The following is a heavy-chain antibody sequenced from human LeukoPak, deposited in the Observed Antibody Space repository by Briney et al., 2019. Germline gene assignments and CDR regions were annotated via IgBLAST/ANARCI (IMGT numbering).Heavy chain of an antibody. J-gene: IGHJ4*02. CDR1: PFTFSSYG. CDR3: ARVSDISVAAYFDY. CDR2: INWNGGST. Sequence: GGSLRLSCAASPFTFSSYGMHWVRQAPGKGLEWVSTINWNGGSTGYADSVKGRFTISRDNAKNSLYLQMNSLRAEDTALYYCARVSDISVAAYFDYWGQGTLVTVSS. D-gene: IGHD6-19*01. V-gene: IGHV3-20*04.